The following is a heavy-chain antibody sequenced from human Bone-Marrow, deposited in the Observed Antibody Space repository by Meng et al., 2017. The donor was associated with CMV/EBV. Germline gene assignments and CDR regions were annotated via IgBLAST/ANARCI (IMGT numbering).Heavy chain of an antibody. V-gene: IGHV3-30*04. CDR3: ATGSGSPWRY. D-gene: IGHD3-3*01. Sequence: GESLKISCAASGFTFHNYAMHWLRQAPGKGLEWVTVISYDGTNKYYVDSVQGRFTISRDNSKNTLYLEMNSLRAEDTAVYYCATGSGSPWRYWGQGTLVTVSS. CDR2: ISYDGTNK. CDR1: GFTFHNYA. J-gene: IGHJ4*02.